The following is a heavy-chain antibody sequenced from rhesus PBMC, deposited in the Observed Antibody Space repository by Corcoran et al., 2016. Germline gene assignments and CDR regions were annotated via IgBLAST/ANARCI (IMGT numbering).Heavy chain of an antibody. D-gene: IGHD4-29*01. J-gene: IGHJ2*01. Sequence: QVQLQESGPGLVKPSETLSLTCAVSGYSISSGYGWGWFRHPPGKWLEGMGYIGVSSGSTNNNPSLKSRVTISKDTSKNQFSLKLSSVTAADTAVYYCARRSSYWYFDLWGPGTPSTISS. V-gene: IGHV4-127*01. CDR2: IGVSSGST. CDR3: ARRSSYWYFDL. CDR1: GYSISSGYG.